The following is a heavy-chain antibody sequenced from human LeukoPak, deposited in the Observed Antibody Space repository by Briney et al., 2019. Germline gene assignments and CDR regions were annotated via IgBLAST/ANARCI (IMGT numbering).Heavy chain of an antibody. D-gene: IGHD7-27*01. J-gene: IGHJ4*02. CDR1: GYTFTGHY. CDR3: ARGATAGTGDLGY. Sequence: ASVKVSCKASGYTFTGHYMHWVRQAAGQGLEWMGRINPNSGGTNYAQKFQGRVTMTRDTSISTAYMELSRLRSDDTAVYYCARGATAGTGDLGYWGQGTLVTVPS. V-gene: IGHV1-2*06. CDR2: INPNSGGT.